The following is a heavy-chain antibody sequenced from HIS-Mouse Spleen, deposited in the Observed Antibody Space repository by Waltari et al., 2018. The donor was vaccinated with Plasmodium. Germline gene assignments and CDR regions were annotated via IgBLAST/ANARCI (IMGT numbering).Heavy chain of an antibody. J-gene: IGHJ2*01. Sequence: QVQLQQWGAGLLKPSEPLSLPCAVYGWSFSGYYWLWIRQPPGKGLEWIGEINHSGSTNYNPSLKSRVTISVDTSKNQFSLKLSSVTAADTAVYYCARVTSSGVYWYFDLWGRGTLVTVSS. V-gene: IGHV4-34*01. CDR1: GWSFSGYY. D-gene: IGHD3-3*01. CDR3: ARVTSSGVYWYFDL. CDR2: INHSGST.